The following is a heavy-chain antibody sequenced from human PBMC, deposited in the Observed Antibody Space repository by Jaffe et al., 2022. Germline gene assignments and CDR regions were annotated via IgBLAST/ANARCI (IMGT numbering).Heavy chain of an antibody. CDR1: GFTFSSYD. D-gene: IGHD3-3*01. CDR3: ARGRLEWLPNYYYYYYMDV. J-gene: IGHJ6*03. V-gene: IGHV3-13*01. Sequence: EVQLVESGGGLVQPGGSLRLSCAASGFTFSSYDMHWVRQATGKGLEWVSAIGTAGDTYYPGSVKGRFTISRENAKNSLYLQMNSLRAGDTAVYYCARGRLEWLPNYYYYYYMDVWGKGTTVTVSS. CDR2: IGTAGDT.